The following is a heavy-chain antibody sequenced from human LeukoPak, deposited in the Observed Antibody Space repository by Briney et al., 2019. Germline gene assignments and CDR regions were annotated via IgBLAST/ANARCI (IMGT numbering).Heavy chain of an antibody. CDR3: ARDYKWEPLHYFDY. J-gene: IGHJ4*02. CDR2: ISAYNGNT. D-gene: IGHD1-26*01. Sequence: ASVKVSCKASGYTFTSYGITWVRQAPGRGLEWMGWISAYNGNTDYPQKFQGRVTMTTDTSTNTAYMELRSLRSDDTAVYYCARDYKWEPLHYFDYWGQGTQVTVSS. V-gene: IGHV1-18*01. CDR1: GYTFTSYG.